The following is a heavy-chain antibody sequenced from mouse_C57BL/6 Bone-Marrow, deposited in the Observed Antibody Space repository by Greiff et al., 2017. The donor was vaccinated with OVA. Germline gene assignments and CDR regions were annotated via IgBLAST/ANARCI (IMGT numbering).Heavy chain of an antibody. CDR2: IYPGNSDT. J-gene: IGHJ2*01. D-gene: IGHD1-1*01. CDR1: GYTFTSYW. Sequence: VQLQQSGTVLARPGASVKMSCKTSGYTFTSYWMHWVKQRPGQGLVWIGAIYPGNSDTSYNQKFKGKAKLTAVTSASTAYMELSSLTNEDSAVYYCTRGGITTVVATDYWGQGTTLTVSS. V-gene: IGHV1-5*01. CDR3: TRGGITTVVATDY.